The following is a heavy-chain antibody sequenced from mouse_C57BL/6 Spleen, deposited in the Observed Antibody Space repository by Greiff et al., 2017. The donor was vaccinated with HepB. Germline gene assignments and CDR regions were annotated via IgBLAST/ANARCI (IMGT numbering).Heavy chain of an antibody. CDR2: IRNKANGYTT. CDR1: GFTFTDYY. Sequence: EVKLVESGGGLVQPGGSLSLSCAASGFTFTDYYMSWVRQPPGKALEWLGFIRNKANGYTTEYSASVKGRFTISRDNSQSILYLQMNALRAEDSATYYCARSIYYDYGFAYWGQGTLVTVSA. D-gene: IGHD2-4*01. CDR3: ARSIYYDYGFAY. J-gene: IGHJ3*01. V-gene: IGHV7-3*01.